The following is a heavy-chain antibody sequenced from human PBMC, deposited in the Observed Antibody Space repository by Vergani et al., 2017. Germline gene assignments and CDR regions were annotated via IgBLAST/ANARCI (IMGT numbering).Heavy chain of an antibody. D-gene: IGHD5-18*01. V-gene: IGHV1-46*01. CDR1: GYTFTSYY. Sequence: QVQLVQSGAEVKKPGASVKVSCKASGYTFTSYYMHWVRQAPGQELEWMGIINPSGGSTSYAQKFQGRVTMTRDTSTSTVYMELSSLRSEDTAVYYCARSLPGLQLPDYWGQGTLVTVSS. J-gene: IGHJ4*02. CDR2: INPSGGST. CDR3: ARSLPGLQLPDY.